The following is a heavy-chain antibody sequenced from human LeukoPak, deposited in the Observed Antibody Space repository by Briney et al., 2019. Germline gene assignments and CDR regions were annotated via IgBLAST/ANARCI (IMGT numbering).Heavy chain of an antibody. J-gene: IGHJ4*02. V-gene: IGHV3-23*01. CDR1: GFTFSNHG. Sequence: GGSLRLSCAASGFTFSNHGINWVRQAPGKGLEWLSGVSPPGGGTYYADSVKGRFTISRDDSKNTLSLQMNSLRVEDTATYYCARDLAWGAFDYWGQGTLVTVSS. CDR3: ARDLAWGAFDY. CDR2: VSPPGGGT. D-gene: IGHD7-27*01.